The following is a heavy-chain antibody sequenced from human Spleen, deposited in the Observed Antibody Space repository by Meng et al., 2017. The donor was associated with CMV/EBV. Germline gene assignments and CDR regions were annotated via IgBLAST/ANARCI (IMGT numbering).Heavy chain of an antibody. D-gene: IGHD1-26*01. J-gene: IGHJ4*02. V-gene: IGHV1-2*06. CDR1: GSRFNGFY. CDR2: INPNSGDT. CDR3: TRRPLGSTRPFDY. Sequence: GSVKVSCKTSGSRFNGFYIHWVRQGPGQGLEWMGHINPNSGDTKYAQKFEGRVSMTRDTSISTVYMELSSLRYDDTAFYYCTRRPLGSTRPFDYWGQGTLVTVST.